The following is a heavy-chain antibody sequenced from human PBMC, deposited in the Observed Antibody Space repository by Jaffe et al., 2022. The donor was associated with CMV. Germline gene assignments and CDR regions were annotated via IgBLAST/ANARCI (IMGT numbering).Heavy chain of an antibody. CDR2: ISGSGGST. CDR3: AKTAYDILTGRYYYYYMDV. Sequence: EVQLVESGGGLVQPGGSLRLSCAASGFTFSSYAMSWVRQAPGKGLEWVSAISGSGGSTYYADSVKGRFTISRDNSKNTLYLQMNSLRAEDTAVYYCAKTAYDILTGRYYYYYMDVWGKGTTVTVSS. CDR1: GFTFSSYA. D-gene: IGHD3-9*01. J-gene: IGHJ6*03. V-gene: IGHV3-23*04.